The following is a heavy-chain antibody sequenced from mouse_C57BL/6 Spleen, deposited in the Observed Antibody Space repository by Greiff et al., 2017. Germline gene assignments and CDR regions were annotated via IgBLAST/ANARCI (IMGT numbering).Heavy chain of an antibody. CDR1: GYSITSGYY. D-gene: IGHD1-1*01. V-gene: IGHV3-6*01. CDR3: ARDRYYGSSYEFDY. CDR2: ISYDGSN. Sequence: EVKLQESGPGLVKPSQSLSLTCSVTGYSITSGYYWNWIRQFPGNKLEWMGYISYDGSNNYNPSLKNRISITRDTSKNQFFLKLNSVTTEDTATYYCARDRYYGSSYEFDYWGQGTTLTVSS. J-gene: IGHJ2*01.